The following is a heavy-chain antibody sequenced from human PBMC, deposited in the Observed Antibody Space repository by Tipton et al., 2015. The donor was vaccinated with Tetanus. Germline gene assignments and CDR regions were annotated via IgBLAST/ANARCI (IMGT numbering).Heavy chain of an antibody. CDR1: GFTFSSYA. CDR2: ISGTSGSGGST. J-gene: IGHJ4*02. V-gene: IGHV3-23*01. Sequence: SLRLSCAASGFTFSSYAMSWVRQAPGKGLEWVSAISGTSGSGGSTYYADSVKGRFTVSRDNSKNTLFLQMNSLSAEDTAVYYCAKEQYYDFWSGYYVLDYWGQGTLVTVSS. CDR3: AKEQYYDFWSGYYVLDY. D-gene: IGHD3-3*01.